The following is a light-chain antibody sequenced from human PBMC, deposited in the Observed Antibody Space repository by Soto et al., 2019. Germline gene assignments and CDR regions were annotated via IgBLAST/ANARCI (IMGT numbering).Light chain of an antibody. CDR3: CSYGGSSTV. J-gene: IGLJ3*02. Sequence: QSALTQPASVSGSPGQSITISCTGTSSDVGSYNLVSWYQQHPGKAPKLLIYEGSKRPSGVSNRFSGSKSGNTASLTISGLQAEDEADYYCCSYGGSSTVFGGGAKLTVL. V-gene: IGLV2-23*01. CDR2: EGS. CDR1: SSDVGSYNL.